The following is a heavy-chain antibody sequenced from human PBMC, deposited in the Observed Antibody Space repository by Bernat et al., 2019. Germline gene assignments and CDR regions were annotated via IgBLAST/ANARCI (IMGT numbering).Heavy chain of an antibody. Sequence: EVQLVQSGAEVKKPGESLKISCKDSGYSFTSYWIGWVRQMPGKGLEWMGIIYPGDSDTRYSPSFQGQVTISADKSISTAYMQWSSLEASDTAMYYCARGVSSSWSRIDYWGQGTLVTVSS. D-gene: IGHD6-13*01. CDR2: IYPGDSDT. J-gene: IGHJ4*02. CDR1: GYSFTSYW. CDR3: ARGVSSSWSRIDY. V-gene: IGHV5-51*01.